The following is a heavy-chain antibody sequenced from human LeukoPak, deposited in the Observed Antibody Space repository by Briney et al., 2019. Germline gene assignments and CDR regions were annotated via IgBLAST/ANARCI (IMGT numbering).Heavy chain of an antibody. CDR3: ALLGVVNPILGY. V-gene: IGHV3-30-3*01. J-gene: IGHJ4*02. Sequence: GGSLTLSCAASGFTFSSYAMHWVRQAPGKGLEWVAVISYDGSNKYYADSVKGRFTISRDNSKNTLYLQMNSLRAEDTAVYYCALLGVVNPILGYWGQGTLVTVSS. CDR1: GFTFSSYA. D-gene: IGHD3-3*01. CDR2: ISYDGSNK.